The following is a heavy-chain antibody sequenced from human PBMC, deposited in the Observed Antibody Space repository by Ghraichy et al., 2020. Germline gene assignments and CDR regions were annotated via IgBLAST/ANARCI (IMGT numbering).Heavy chain of an antibody. CDR1: GGSISGYNNY. CDR2: IYYRGNT. Sequence: SETLSLTCTVSGGSISGYNNYWGWVRQPPGKGLEWIGAIYYRGNTYYTPSLQSRVTISVDTSGNQFFLNLTSVTAADTAVYFCARRPRMSPVTTKDWGQGTLVTVSS. CDR3: ARRPRMSPVTTKD. V-gene: IGHV4-39*01. D-gene: IGHD4-17*01. J-gene: IGHJ4*02.